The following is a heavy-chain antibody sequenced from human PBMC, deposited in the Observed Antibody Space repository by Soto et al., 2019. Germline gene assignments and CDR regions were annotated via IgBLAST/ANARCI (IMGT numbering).Heavy chain of an antibody. CDR2: IYYSGST. J-gene: IGHJ4*02. CDR1: GGSISSYY. V-gene: IGHV4-59*08. CDR3: ARSTYYYDSSGYYLFRYFDY. D-gene: IGHD3-22*01. Sequence: SETLSLTCTVSGGSISSYYWSWIRQPPGKGLEWIGYIYYSGSTNYNPSLKSRVTISVDTSKNQFSLKLSSVTAADTAVYYCARSTYYYDSSGYYLFRYFDYWGQGTLVTVSS.